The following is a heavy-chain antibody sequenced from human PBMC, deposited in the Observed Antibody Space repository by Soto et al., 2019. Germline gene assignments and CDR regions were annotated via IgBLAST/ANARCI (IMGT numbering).Heavy chain of an antibody. CDR2: ISGSGGST. D-gene: IGHD4-4*01. Sequence: GSLRLSCAASGFTFSSYAMSWVRQAPGKGLEWVSAISGSGGSTYYADSVKGRFTISRDNSKNTLYLQMNSLRAEDTAVYYCAKVLMTTVTTRDGPFDYWGQGTLVTVSS. CDR3: AKVLMTTVTTRDGPFDY. CDR1: GFTFSSYA. V-gene: IGHV3-23*01. J-gene: IGHJ4*02.